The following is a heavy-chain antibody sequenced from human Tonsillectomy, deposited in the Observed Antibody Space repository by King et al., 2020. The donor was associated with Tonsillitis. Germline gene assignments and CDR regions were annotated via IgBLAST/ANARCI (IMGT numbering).Heavy chain of an antibody. J-gene: IGHJ3*02. V-gene: IGHV3-30-3*01. Sequence: VQLVESGGGVVQPGRSLRLSCAASGFTFSDYAFHWVRQAPGKGLEWVAVISYDGNIKYYADSVKGRFTISRDFSKNTLYLQMDSLRPDDTAVYYCARDGELGEDGFDIWGQGTMVTVSS. CDR3: ARDGELGEDGFDI. D-gene: IGHD3-16*01. CDR2: ISYDGNIK. CDR1: GFTFSDYA.